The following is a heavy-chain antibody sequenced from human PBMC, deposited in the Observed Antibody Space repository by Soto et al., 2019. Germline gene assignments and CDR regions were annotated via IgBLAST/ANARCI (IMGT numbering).Heavy chain of an antibody. D-gene: IGHD3-10*01. CDR3: AREGGGSGSRWFDP. Sequence: QVQLVQSGAEVKKPGSSVKVSCKASGGTFSSYAISWVRQAPGQGLEWMGGIIPIFGTANYAQKFQGRVTLTADESGITAYMELSSLRCEDTAVYYGAREGGGSGSRWFDPWGQGTLGTVSS. V-gene: IGHV1-69*12. CDR1: GGTFSSYA. CDR2: IIPIFGTA. J-gene: IGHJ5*02.